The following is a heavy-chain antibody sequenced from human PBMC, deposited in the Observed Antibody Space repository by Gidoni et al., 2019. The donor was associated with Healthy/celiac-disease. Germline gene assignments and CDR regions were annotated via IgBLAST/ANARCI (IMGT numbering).Heavy chain of an antibody. D-gene: IGHD2-2*01. CDR3: ARSVVVVPAGYYYYMDV. CDR1: GGSIRSYY. V-gene: IGHV4-59*08. CDR2: IYYSGST. J-gene: IGHJ6*03. Sequence: QVQLQESGPGLVKPSETLSLTCTVSGGSIRSYYWSWIRQPPGKGLEWIGYIYYSGSTNYNPSLKSRVTISVDTSKNQFSLKLSSVTAADTAVYYCARSVVVVPAGYYYYMDVWGKGTTVTVSS.